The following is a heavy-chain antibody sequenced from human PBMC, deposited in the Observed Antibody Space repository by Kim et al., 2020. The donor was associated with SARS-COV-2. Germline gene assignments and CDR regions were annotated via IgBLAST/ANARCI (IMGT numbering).Heavy chain of an antibody. V-gene: IGHV3-30*04. CDR1: GFTFSSYA. CDR2: ISYDGSNK. CDR3: ARQVVRGVMGVYFDY. J-gene: IGHJ4*01. Sequence: GGSLRLSCAASGFTFSSYAMHWVRQAPGKGLEWVAVISYDGSNKYYADSVKGRFTISRDNSKNTLYLQLNSLRAEDTAVYYCARQVVRGVMGVYFDYWG. D-gene: IGHD3-10*01.